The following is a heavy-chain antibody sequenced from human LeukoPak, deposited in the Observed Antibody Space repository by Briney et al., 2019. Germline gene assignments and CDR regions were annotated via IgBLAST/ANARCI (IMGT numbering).Heavy chain of an antibody. J-gene: IGHJ4*02. D-gene: IGHD1-14*01. CDR1: GFTFSSYG. CDR3: AKDPGPMSRGPPDY. Sequence: PGGSLRLSCAASGFTFSSYGMHWVRQAPGKGLEWVAFIRYDGSNKYYADSVKGRFTISRDNSKNTLYLQMNSLRAEDTAVYYCAKDPGPMSRGPPDYWGQGTLVTVSS. CDR2: IRYDGSNK. V-gene: IGHV3-30*02.